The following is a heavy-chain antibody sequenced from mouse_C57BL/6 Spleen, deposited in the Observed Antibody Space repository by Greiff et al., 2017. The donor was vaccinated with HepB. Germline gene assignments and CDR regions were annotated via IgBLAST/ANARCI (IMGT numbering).Heavy chain of an antibody. V-gene: IGHV3-6*01. Sequence: EVKLMESGPGLVKPSQSLSLTCSVTGYSITSGYYWNWIRQFPGNKLEWMGYISYDGSNNYNPSLKNRISITRDTSKNQFFLKLNSVTTEDTATYYCARTGDDYDEYYFDYWGQGTTLTVSS. CDR3: ARTGDDYDEYYFDY. CDR1: GYSITSGYY. J-gene: IGHJ2*01. CDR2: ISYDGSN. D-gene: IGHD2-4*01.